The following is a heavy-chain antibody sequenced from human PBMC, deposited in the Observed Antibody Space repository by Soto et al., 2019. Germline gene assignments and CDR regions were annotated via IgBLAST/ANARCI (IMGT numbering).Heavy chain of an antibody. Sequence: QVQLVXSXXXVXXXGASVKVSCKASGYTFTSYGISWVRQAPGQGLEWMGWISAYNGNTNYAQKLQGRVTMTTDTSTSTAYMELRSLRSDDTAVYYCASDGWYVGDYWGQGTLVTVSS. CDR1: GYTFTSYG. V-gene: IGHV1-18*01. CDR3: ASDGWYVGDY. CDR2: ISAYNGNT. J-gene: IGHJ4*02. D-gene: IGHD6-19*01.